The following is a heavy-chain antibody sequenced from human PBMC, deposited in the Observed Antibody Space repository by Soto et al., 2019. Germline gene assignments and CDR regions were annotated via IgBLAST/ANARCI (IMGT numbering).Heavy chain of an antibody. D-gene: IGHD2-15*01. CDR1: GGSFRNYS. CDR3: AIGGGFIIGRMAWFDP. Sequence: SETLSLTCGVNGGSFRNYSYNWIRQAPGKGLEWIGEVKHRGTFNYNPSLKSRVTLSIDTSRNQFSLMLKSVTAADTAVYYCAIGGGFIIGRMAWFDPWGQGTMVTVYS. CDR2: VKHRGTF. V-gene: IGHV4-34*01. J-gene: IGHJ5*02.